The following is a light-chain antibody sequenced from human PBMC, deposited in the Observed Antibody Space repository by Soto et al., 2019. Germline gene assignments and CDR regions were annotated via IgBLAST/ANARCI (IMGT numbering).Light chain of an antibody. Sequence: DIVMTQSPDSLAVSLGERATINCKSSQSVLFASKNYLAWYQQKPGQAPRLLIYWASTRESGVPDRFSGSGSGTDFTLIISSLQAEDVAVYFCQQYHSPPLTFGQGIKVDIK. CDR1: QSVLFASKNY. V-gene: IGKV4-1*01. J-gene: IGKJ1*01. CDR2: WAS. CDR3: QQYHSPPLT.